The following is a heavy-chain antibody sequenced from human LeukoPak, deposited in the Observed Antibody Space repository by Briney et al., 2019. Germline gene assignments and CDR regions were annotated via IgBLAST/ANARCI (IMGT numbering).Heavy chain of an antibody. CDR2: INHSGST. Sequence: SETLSLTCTVSGGSISTYYWSWIRQPPGKGLEWIGEINHSGSTNYNPSLKSRVTISVDTSKNQFSLKLSSVTAADTAVYYCARGRIQLWLKGGLRAFDIWGQGTMVTVSS. D-gene: IGHD5-18*01. V-gene: IGHV4-34*01. CDR3: ARGRIQLWLKGGLRAFDI. J-gene: IGHJ3*02. CDR1: GGSISTYY.